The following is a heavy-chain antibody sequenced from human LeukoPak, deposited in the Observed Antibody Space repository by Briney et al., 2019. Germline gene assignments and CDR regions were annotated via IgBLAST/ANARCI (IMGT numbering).Heavy chain of an antibody. Sequence: PGGSLRLSCAASGFTFSSYGMNWVRQAPGKGLGWVSSISSSRSYIYYADSVKGRFTISRDNAKNSLYLQMNSLRAEDTAVYYCAREEGTYYCDSSGYFDYWGQGTLVTVSS. V-gene: IGHV3-21*01. CDR2: ISSSRSYI. D-gene: IGHD3-22*01. J-gene: IGHJ4*02. CDR1: GFTFSSYG. CDR3: AREEGTYYCDSSGYFDY.